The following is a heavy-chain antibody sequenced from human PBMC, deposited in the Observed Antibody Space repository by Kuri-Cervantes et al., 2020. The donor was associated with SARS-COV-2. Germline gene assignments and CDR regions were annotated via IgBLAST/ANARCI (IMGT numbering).Heavy chain of an antibody. D-gene: IGHD3-3*01. CDR3: VEGGARITNSGVVIENWFDP. J-gene: IGHJ5*02. CDR2: INHSGNT. Sequence: SETLSLICTVSGGSISSSSYYWGWIRQPPGKGREWIGEINHSGNTNYDPSLKSRVTISIDTSKNQFSLKLSSVTAADTTVYSCVEGGARITNSGVVIENWFDPWGQGTLVTVSS. CDR1: GGSISSSSYY. V-gene: IGHV4-39*07.